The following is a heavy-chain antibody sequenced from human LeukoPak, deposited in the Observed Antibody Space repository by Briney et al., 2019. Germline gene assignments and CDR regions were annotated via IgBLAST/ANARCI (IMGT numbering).Heavy chain of an antibody. CDR3: ARERPPHNQPTNDILTGYIDY. Sequence: GGSLRLSCAASVFTFSSYGMHWVRQAPGKGLEWVAFIRDDGSNKYYADSVKGRFTISRDNSKNTLYLQMNSLRSDDTAVYYCARERPPHNQPTNDILTGYIDYWGQGTLVTVSS. D-gene: IGHD3-9*01. V-gene: IGHV3-30*02. CDR1: VFTFSSYG. J-gene: IGHJ4*02. CDR2: IRDDGSNK.